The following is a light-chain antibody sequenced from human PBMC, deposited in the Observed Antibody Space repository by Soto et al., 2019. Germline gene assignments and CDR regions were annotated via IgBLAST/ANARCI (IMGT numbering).Light chain of an antibody. CDR2: DAS. J-gene: IGKJ2*01. Sequence: AIQLTQSPSSLSASVGDRVTITCRASQGISSALAWYQQKPGKAPKLLIYDASSLESGVPSRFSGSGSGTDCTLTISSLQPEEFATYYCQQFNNYSYAFGQGTKLEIK. V-gene: IGKV1D-13*01. CDR1: QGISSA. CDR3: QQFNNYSYA.